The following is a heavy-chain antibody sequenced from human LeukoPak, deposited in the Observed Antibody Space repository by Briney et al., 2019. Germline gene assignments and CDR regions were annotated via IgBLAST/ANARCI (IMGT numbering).Heavy chain of an antibody. CDR3: AKDVSDGDYFDF. V-gene: IGHV3-30*02. D-gene: IGHD3-10*01. J-gene: IGHJ4*02. Sequence: PGGSLRLSCAASGFIFSTYGMHWVRQSPGKGLEWVAFIRYDGTNQYYVDSVKGRLTISRDNAKNTVYLQMISLRPEDTAVYYCAKDVSDGDYFDFWGQGILVAVSS. CDR1: GFIFSTYG. CDR2: IRYDGTNQ.